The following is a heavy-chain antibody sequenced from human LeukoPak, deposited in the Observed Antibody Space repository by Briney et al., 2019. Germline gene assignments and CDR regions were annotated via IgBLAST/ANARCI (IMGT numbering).Heavy chain of an antibody. Sequence: KTSEALSLTCTVSDGSFSSSSYYWGWIRQPPGKGLEWIGYIYYSGSTNYNPSLKSRVTISVDTSKNQFSLKLSSVTAADTAVYYCARAFNKQQLGNFDYWGQGTLVTVSS. J-gene: IGHJ4*02. V-gene: IGHV4-61*01. CDR1: DGSFSSSSYY. D-gene: IGHD6-13*01. CDR3: ARAFNKQQLGNFDY. CDR2: IYYSGST.